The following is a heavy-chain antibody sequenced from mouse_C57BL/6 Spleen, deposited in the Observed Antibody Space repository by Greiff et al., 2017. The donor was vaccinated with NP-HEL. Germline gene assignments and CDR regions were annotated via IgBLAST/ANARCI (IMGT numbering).Heavy chain of an antibody. J-gene: IGHJ2*01. CDR2: IWSGGST. CDR1: GFSLTSYG. D-gene: IGHD1-1*01. Sequence: VKLQESGPGLVQPSQSLSITCTVSGFSLTSYGVHWVRQSPGKGLEWLGVIWSGGSTDYNAAFISRLSISKDNSKSQVFFKMNSLQADDTAIYYCARVYGSSYYFDYWGQGTTLTVSS. V-gene: IGHV2-2*01. CDR3: ARVYGSSYYFDY.